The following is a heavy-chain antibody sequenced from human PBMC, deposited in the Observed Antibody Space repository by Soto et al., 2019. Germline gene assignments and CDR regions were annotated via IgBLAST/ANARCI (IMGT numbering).Heavy chain of an antibody. V-gene: IGHV3-13*01. CDR2: IANNGDT. J-gene: IGHJ5*02. CDR3: AREAITVGGTWWFDP. Sequence: EVQLVEAGGNLVQPGGSLRLSCAASGFTFSSYDMHWVRQVAGKGLEWVSGIANNGDTYYTVSVKGRFSISRENAKNVLYLQMNSLGAEDTAVYYCAREAITVGGTWWFDPWGQGTLVTVSS. CDR1: GFTFSSYD. D-gene: IGHD6-19*01.